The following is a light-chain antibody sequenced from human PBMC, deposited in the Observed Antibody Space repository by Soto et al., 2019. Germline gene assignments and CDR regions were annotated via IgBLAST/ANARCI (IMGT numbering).Light chain of an antibody. CDR2: EVS. V-gene: IGLV2-14*01. CDR3: GSFTSSSTRV. Sequence: QSVLTQPASVSGSPGQSITISCTGTSSDVGAYNYVSWYQQHPGKAPKLIIYEVSNRPSGVSNRFSGSKSGNTASLTISGLQPDDEADYYCGSFTSSSTRVFGTGTKVTVL. CDR1: SSDVGAYNY. J-gene: IGLJ1*01.